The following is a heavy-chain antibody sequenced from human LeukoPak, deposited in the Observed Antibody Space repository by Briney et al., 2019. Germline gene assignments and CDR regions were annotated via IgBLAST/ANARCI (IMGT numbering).Heavy chain of an antibody. J-gene: IGHJ5*02. D-gene: IGHD2-2*01. CDR1: GYTFTGYY. Sequence: ASVKVPCKASGYTFTGYYMHWVRQAPGQGLEWMGWINPNSGGTNYAQKFQGRVTMTRDTSISTAYMELSRLRSDDTAVYFCAREVGYSSSYYGRFDPWGQGTLVIVSS. CDR3: AREVGYSSSYYGRFDP. CDR2: INPNSGGT. V-gene: IGHV1-2*02.